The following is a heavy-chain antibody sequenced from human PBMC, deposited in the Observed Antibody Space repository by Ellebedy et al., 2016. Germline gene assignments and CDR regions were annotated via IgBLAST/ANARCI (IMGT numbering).Heavy chain of an antibody. J-gene: IGHJ6*02. Sequence: GESLKISXAASGFTFSSYWMHWVRQAPGKGLVWVSRINSDGSSTRYADSVKGRFTISRDNAKNTLFLQMNSLRAEDTAVYYCARGTVTIIFSGMDVWGQGTTVTVSS. CDR3: ARGTVTIIFSGMDV. D-gene: IGHD4-17*01. V-gene: IGHV3-74*01. CDR1: GFTFSSYW. CDR2: INSDGSST.